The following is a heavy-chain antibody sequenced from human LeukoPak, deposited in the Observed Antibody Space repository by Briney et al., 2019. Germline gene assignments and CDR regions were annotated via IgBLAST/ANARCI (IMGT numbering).Heavy chain of an antibody. V-gene: IGHV1-2*02. Sequence: GASVTLSCKASGYTFTGYYMHWVRQAPGQGLEWMGWINPNSGGTNYAQKFQGRVTMTRDTSISTAYMELSRLRSDDTAVYYCARGGGYSYGLPSGYWGQGTLVTVSS. CDR3: ARGGGYSYGLPSGY. J-gene: IGHJ4*02. D-gene: IGHD5-18*01. CDR2: INPNSGGT. CDR1: GYTFTGYY.